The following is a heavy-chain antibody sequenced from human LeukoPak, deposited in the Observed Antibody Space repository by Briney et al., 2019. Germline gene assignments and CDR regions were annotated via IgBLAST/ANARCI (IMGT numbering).Heavy chain of an antibody. CDR3: ARDRGTWNDDGFDY. CDR1: GVSISSYY. V-gene: IGHV4-4*07. Sequence: SETLSLTCTVSGVSISSYYWSWIRQPAGKGLEWIGCIYISGSTNYNPSLKSRVTMSVDTSKNQFSLKLSSVTAADTAVYYCARDRGTWNDDGFDYWGQGTLVTVSS. J-gene: IGHJ4*02. CDR2: IYISGST. D-gene: IGHD1-1*01.